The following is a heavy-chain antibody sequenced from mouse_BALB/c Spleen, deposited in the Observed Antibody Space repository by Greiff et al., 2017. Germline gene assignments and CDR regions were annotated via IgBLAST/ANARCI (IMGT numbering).Heavy chain of an antibody. V-gene: IGHV3-2*02. CDR2: ISYSGST. CDR1: GYSITSDYA. Sequence: EVKLVESGPGLVKPSQSLSLTCTVTGYSITSDYAWNWIRQFPGNKLEWMGYISYSGSTSYNPSLKSRISITRDTSKNQFFLQLNSVTTEDTATYYCARGRWFAYWGQGTLVTVSA. CDR3: ARGRWFAY. J-gene: IGHJ3*01.